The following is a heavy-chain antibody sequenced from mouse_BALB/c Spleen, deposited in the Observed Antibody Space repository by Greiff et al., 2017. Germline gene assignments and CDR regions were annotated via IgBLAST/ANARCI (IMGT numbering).Heavy chain of an antibody. V-gene: IGHV1S56*01. Sequence: QVQLQQSGPELVKPGASVRISCKASGYTFTSYYIHWVKQRPGQGLEWIGWIYPGNVNTKYNEKFKGKATLTADKSSSTAYMQLSSLTSEDSAVYFCAREGGLPHRYFDVWGAGTTVTVSS. CDR3: AREGGLPHRYFDV. D-gene: IGHD2-4*01. CDR2: IYPGNVNT. CDR1: GYTFTSYY. J-gene: IGHJ1*01.